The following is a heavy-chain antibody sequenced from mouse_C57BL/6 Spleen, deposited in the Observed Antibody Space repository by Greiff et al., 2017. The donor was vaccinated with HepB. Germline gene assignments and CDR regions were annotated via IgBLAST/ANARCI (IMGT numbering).Heavy chain of an antibody. CDR2: INYDGSST. J-gene: IGHJ4*01. CDR1: GFTFSDYY. Sequence: EVNVVESEGGLVQPGSSMKLSCTASGFTFSDYYMAWVRQVPEKGLEWVANINYDGSSTYYLDSLKSRFIISRDNAKNILYLQMSSLKSEDTATYYCARRDDYGYAMDYWGQGTSVTVSS. CDR3: ARRDDYGYAMDY. D-gene: IGHD2-4*01. V-gene: IGHV5-16*01.